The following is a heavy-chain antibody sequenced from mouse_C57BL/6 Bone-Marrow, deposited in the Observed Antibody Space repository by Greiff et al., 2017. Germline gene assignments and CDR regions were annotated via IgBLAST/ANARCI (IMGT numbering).Heavy chain of an antibody. D-gene: IGHD2-4*01. J-gene: IGHJ2*01. CDR1: GYTFTSYG. Sequence: QVQLQQSGAELARPGASVKLSCKASGYTFTSYGISWVKQRTGQGLEWIGEIYPRSGNTYYNEKFKGKATLTANKSSSTAYMELRSLTSADSAVYFCAREGDYDDYWGQGTTLTVSS. CDR3: AREGDYDDY. CDR2: IYPRSGNT. V-gene: IGHV1-81*01.